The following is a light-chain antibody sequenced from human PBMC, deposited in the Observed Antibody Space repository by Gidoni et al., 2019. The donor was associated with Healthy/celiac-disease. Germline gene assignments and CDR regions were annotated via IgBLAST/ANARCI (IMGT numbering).Light chain of an antibody. CDR2: KAS. CDR1: QSISSW. Sequence: DIQMTQSPSTLSASVGDRVTITCRASQSISSWLAWYQQKPGKAPKLLIYKASSLESGVPPRFSGSGSGTEFTLTISSLQPDDFATYYCQQYNSYPPIFGGGTKVEIK. CDR3: QQYNSYPPI. V-gene: IGKV1-5*03. J-gene: IGKJ4*01.